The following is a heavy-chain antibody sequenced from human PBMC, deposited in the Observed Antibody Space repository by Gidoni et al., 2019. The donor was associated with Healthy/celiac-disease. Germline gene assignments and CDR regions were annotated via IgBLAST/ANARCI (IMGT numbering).Heavy chain of an antibody. CDR2: ST. Sequence: STYYNPSLKSRVTISVDTSKNQFSLKLSSVTAADTAVYYCARILYCTNGVCYHTGRVYGSEQFDPWGQGTLVTVSS. J-gene: IGHJ5*02. D-gene: IGHD2-8*01. CDR3: ARILYCTNGVCYHTGRVYGSEQFDP. V-gene: IGHV4-39*01.